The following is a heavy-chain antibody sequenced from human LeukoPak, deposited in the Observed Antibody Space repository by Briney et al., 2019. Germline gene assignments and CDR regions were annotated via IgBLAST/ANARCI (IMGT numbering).Heavy chain of an antibody. CDR3: ARYTYKHDC. CDR1: GFTFSHYW. D-gene: IGHD5-24*01. CDR2: VEEDGSQK. J-gene: IGHJ4*02. Sequence: GGSLRLSCAASGFTFSHYWMTWVRQAPGKGLEWVANVEEDGSQKTYVDSVKGRFTISRDNAKNSLFLQMNNVRAEDTAVYYCARYTYKHDCWGQGTLVTVSS. V-gene: IGHV3-7*01.